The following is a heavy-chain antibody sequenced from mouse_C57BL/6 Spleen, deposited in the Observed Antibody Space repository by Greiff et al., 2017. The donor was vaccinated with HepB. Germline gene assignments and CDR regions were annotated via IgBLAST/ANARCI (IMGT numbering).Heavy chain of an antibody. Sequence: DVKLVESGGGLVKPGGSLKLSCAASGFTFSSYTMSWVRQTPEKRLEWVATISGGGGNTYYPDSVKGRFTISRDNAKNTLYLQMSSLRSEDTALYYCARQEGTTVPFAYWGQGTLVTVSA. D-gene: IGHD1-1*01. J-gene: IGHJ3*01. V-gene: IGHV5-9*01. CDR2: ISGGGGNT. CDR3: ARQEGTTVPFAY. CDR1: GFTFSSYT.